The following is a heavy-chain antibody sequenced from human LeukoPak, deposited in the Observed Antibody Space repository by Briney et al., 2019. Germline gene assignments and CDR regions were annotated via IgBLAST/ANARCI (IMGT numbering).Heavy chain of an antibody. J-gene: IGHJ1*01. Sequence: SETRSLTCAASGVSIGSGGYSCSWIRRPPGKGLEWIGYIYHSGITYYKPSLKSRVTISVDGSKNQFSLKVNSVTAADTAVYYCARSITSSWYGDFQHWGQGTLVTVSS. CDR2: IYHSGIT. V-gene: IGHV4-30-2*01. CDR1: GVSIGSGGYS. CDR3: ARSITSSWYGDFQH. D-gene: IGHD6-13*01.